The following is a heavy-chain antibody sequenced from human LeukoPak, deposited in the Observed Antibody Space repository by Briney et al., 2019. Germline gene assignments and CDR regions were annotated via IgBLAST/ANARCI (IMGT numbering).Heavy chain of an antibody. J-gene: IGHJ6*03. D-gene: IGHD1-26*01. CDR1: GFTFSSYA. Sequence: QPGGSLRLSCAASGFTFSSYAMNWVRQAPGKGLEWVSYISSSGSTIYYADSVKGRFTISRDNAKNSLYLQMNSLRAEDTAVYYCAREGRGELPNFYYYYMDVWGKGTTVTISS. V-gene: IGHV3-48*03. CDR3: AREGRGELPNFYYYYMDV. CDR2: ISSSGSTI.